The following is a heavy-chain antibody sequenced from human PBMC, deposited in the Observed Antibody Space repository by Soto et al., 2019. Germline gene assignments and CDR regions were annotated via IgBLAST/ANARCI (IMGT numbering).Heavy chain of an antibody. CDR1: GGSISSYY. Sequence: LSLTCTVSGGSISSYYRSWIRQPPGKGLEWIGYIYYSGSTNYNPSLKSRVTISVDTSKNQFSLKLSSVTAADTAVYYCASGRWLQLPAYWGQGTLVTVSS. CDR3: ASGRWLQLPAY. J-gene: IGHJ4*02. V-gene: IGHV4-59*08. CDR2: IYYSGST. D-gene: IGHD5-12*01.